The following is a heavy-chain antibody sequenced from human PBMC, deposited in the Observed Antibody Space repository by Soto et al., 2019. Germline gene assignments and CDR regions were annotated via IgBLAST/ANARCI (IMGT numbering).Heavy chain of an antibody. Sequence: SETLSLTCTVSGGSVSRGSYYWIWIRQPPGKGLEWIGYIYYSGSTNYNPSLKSRVTISVDTSKNQFSLKLSSVTAADTALYYCARGRYYYDSSGYDQEYYFDYWGQRTLVTVSS. CDR3: ARGRYYYDSSGYDQEYYFDY. CDR2: IYYSGST. CDR1: GGSVSRGSYY. V-gene: IGHV4-61*01. J-gene: IGHJ4*02. D-gene: IGHD3-22*01.